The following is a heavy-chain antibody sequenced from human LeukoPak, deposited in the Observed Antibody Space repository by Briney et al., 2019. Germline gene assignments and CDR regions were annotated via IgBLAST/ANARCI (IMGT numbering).Heavy chain of an antibody. CDR2: IYSSGST. CDR1: GGSISGYF. V-gene: IGHV4-59*08. CDR3: ARHPGGVGAFDI. J-gene: IGHJ3*02. D-gene: IGHD1-26*01. Sequence: PSETLSLTCTVSGGSISGYFWSWIRQPPGKGLEWIGYIYSSGSTNCNPSLKSRVTISVDTSKNQFSLKLSSVTAADTAVYYCARHPGGVGAFDIWGQGTMVTVSS.